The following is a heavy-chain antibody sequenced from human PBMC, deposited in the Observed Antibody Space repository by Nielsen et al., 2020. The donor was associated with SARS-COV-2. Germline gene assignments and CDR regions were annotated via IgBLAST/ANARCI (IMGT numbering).Heavy chain of an antibody. CDR3: ARTPVGRFLEWLLYFDY. J-gene: IGHJ4*02. CDR1: GYTFTSYY. V-gene: IGHV1-46*01. D-gene: IGHD3-3*01. CDR2: INPSGGST. Sequence: ASVKVSCKASGYTFTSYYMHWVRQAPGQGLEWMGIINPSGGSTSYAQKFQGRVTITRDTSASTAYMELSSLRSEDTAVYYCARTPVGRFLEWLLYFDYWGQGTLVTVSS.